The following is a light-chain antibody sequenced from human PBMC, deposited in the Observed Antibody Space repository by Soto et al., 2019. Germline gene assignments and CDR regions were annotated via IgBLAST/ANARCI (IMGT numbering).Light chain of an antibody. CDR1: QSVSNY. J-gene: IGKJ4*01. Sequence: EIVLTQSPATLSLSPGDRATLSCRASQSVSNYLAWYQQKPGQAPRLLIYDVSNRASGVPPRFSGSGSGTDFSLTISSLEPEDFAIYYCLHRYNWPLTFGGGTKVEIK. CDR3: LHRYNWPLT. V-gene: IGKV3-11*01. CDR2: DVS.